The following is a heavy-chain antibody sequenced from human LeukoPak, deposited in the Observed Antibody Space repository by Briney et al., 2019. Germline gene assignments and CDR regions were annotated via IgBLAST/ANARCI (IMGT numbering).Heavy chain of an antibody. J-gene: IGHJ4*02. Sequence: GESLKISCKGSGYSFPNYWIGWMRQKSGKGLEWMGIIYPDDSDTRYGPSFQGQVTISADKSISTAYLQWSSLKASDTAMYYCARRNYDILTGYYTFDYWGQGTLVTVSS. CDR2: IYPDDSDT. CDR3: ARRNYDILTGYYTFDY. V-gene: IGHV5-51*01. D-gene: IGHD3-9*01. CDR1: GYSFPNYW.